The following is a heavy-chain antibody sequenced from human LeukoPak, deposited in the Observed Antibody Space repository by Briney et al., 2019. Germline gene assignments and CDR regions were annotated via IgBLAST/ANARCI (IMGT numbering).Heavy chain of an antibody. J-gene: IGHJ5*02. CDR2: ISAYNGNA. V-gene: IGHV1-18*01. Sequence: GASFKVSCKASGYTFTSYVISWVRQAPGQGLEWMGWISAYNGNANYAQKLQGGVTMTTDTSTSTAYMELRSLRSDDTAVYYCARHTVPADWFDHWGQGTLVTVSS. CDR3: ARHTVPADWFDH. CDR1: GYTFTSYV. D-gene: IGHD2-2*01.